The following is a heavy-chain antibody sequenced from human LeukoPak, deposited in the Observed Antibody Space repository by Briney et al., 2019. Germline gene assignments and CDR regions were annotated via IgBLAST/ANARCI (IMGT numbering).Heavy chain of an antibody. CDR2: ISAYNGNT. CDR3: ARVYCSSTSCYACGMGY. CDR1: GYTFTSYG. Sequence: ASVKVSCKASGYTFTSYGISWVRQAPGQGLEWMGWISAYNGNTDYAQKLQGRVTMTTDTSTSTAYMELRSLRSDDTAVYYCARVYCSSTSCYACGMGYWGQGTLVTVSS. J-gene: IGHJ4*02. V-gene: IGHV1-18*01. D-gene: IGHD2-2*01.